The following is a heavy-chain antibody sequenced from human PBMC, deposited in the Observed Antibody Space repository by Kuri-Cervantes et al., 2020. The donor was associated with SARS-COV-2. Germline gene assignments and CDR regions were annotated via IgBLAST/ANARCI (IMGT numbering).Heavy chain of an antibody. CDR2: INHSGST. Sequence: SETLSLTCEVYGGSLSYYYWSWVRQPPGKGLEWIGEINHSGSTNYNPSLKSRVTISGDTFKNQFSLKLSSVTAADTAVYYCARAELGLGWFFDLWGRGTLVTDSS. V-gene: IGHV4-34*01. J-gene: IGHJ2*01. CDR1: GGSLSYYY. CDR3: ARAELGLGWFFDL. D-gene: IGHD6-13*01.